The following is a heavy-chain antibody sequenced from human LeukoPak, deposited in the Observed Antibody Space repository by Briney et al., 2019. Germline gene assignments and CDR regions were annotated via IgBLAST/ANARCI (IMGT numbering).Heavy chain of an antibody. CDR3: ARLNPPNTYYDFWSGYSAKWDAFDI. CDR2: SYDSGST. CDR1: GGSISSYY. V-gene: IGHV4-59*08. Sequence: SETLSLTCTVSGGSISSYYWSWIRQPPGKGLEWIGNSYDSGSTNYNPSLKSRVTISVDTSKNQFSLKLSSVTAADTAVYYCARLNPPNTYYDFWSGYSAKWDAFDIWGQGTMVTVSS. D-gene: IGHD3-3*01. J-gene: IGHJ3*02.